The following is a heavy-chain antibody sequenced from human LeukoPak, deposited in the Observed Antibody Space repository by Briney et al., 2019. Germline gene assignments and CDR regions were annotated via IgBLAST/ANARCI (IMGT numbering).Heavy chain of an antibody. Sequence: GGSLRLSCAASGFTFSNYWMSWVRQAPGKGLEWVANIKHDGSEKYYVDSVKGRFTISRDNAKNSLYLQMNSLRAEDTAVYYCARSVYFGEFIWGQGTLVTVSS. CDR2: IKHDGSEK. J-gene: IGHJ4*02. CDR1: GFTFSNYW. D-gene: IGHD3-10*01. CDR3: ARSVYFGEFI. V-gene: IGHV3-7*01.